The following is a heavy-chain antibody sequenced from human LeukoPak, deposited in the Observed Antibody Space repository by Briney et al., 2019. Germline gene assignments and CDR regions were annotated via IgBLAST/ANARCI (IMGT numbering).Heavy chain of an antibody. J-gene: IGHJ4*02. CDR2: ISWNSGSI. D-gene: IGHD3-22*01. Sequence: PGRSLRLSCAASGFTFDDYAMHWVRQAPGKGLEWVSGISWNSGSIGYADSVKGRLTISRDNAKNSLYLQMNSLRAEDTALYYCAKAYDSSGANFDYWGQGTLVTVSS. CDR1: GFTFDDYA. V-gene: IGHV3-9*01. CDR3: AKAYDSSGANFDY.